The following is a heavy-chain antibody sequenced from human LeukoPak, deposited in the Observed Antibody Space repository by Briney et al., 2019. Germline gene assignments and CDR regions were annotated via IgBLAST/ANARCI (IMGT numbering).Heavy chain of an antibody. J-gene: IGHJ4*02. CDR3: ARTHAAGKNFDY. V-gene: IGHV4-31*11. CDR2: IYYSGST. CDR1: GGSISSGGYS. Sequence: SETLSLTCAVSGGSISSGGYSWSWIRQPPGKGLEWIGYIYYSGSTYYNPSLKSRVTISVDTSKNQFSLKLSSVTAADTAVYYCARTHAAGKNFDYWGQGTLVTVSS. D-gene: IGHD6-25*01.